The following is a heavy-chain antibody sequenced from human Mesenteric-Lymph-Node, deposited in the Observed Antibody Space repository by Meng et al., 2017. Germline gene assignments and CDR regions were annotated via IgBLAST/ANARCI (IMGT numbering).Heavy chain of an antibody. CDR3: ARYGSGWSRPFDY. CDR1: GGSFSGYY. V-gene: IGHV4-34*01. D-gene: IGHD6-19*01. J-gene: IGHJ4*02. CDR2: INHSGST. Sequence: SQTLSLTCAVYGGSFSGYYWSWIRQPPGKGLEWIGEINHSGSTNYNLSLKSRVTISVDTSKNQFSLKLSSVTAADTAVYYCARYGSGWSRPFDYWGQGTLVTVSS.